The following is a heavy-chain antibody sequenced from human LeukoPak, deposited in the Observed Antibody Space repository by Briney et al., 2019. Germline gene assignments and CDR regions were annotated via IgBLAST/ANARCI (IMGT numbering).Heavy chain of an antibody. CDR1: GFTFSTYW. CDR3: FRDDGPGT. D-gene: IGHD3-10*01. J-gene: IGHJ5*02. CDR2: IKEDGSEA. Sequence: GGSLRLSCAASGFTFSTYWMSWVRQAPGKRPEWVANIKEDGSEAYYMDSVRGRFTISRDNAETSLHLQMDSLRAEDTAVYYCFRDDGPGTWGQGTLVTVSS. V-gene: IGHV3-7*01.